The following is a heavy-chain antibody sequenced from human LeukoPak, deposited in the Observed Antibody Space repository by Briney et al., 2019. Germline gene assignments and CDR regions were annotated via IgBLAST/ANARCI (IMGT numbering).Heavy chain of an antibody. V-gene: IGHV3-7*01. CDR2: INQGGSEI. CDR3: ARSSVARGLDLAAAAGPY. CDR1: GFTFISYG. J-gene: IGHJ4*02. D-gene: IGHD6-13*01. Sequence: GGSLRLSCAASGFTFISYGLSWVRQAPGKGLEWVANINQGGSEIYYVDSVRGRFTISRDNAKNSLYLQMNSLRAEDTSVYYCARSSVARGLDLAAAAGPYWGQGTLVTVSS.